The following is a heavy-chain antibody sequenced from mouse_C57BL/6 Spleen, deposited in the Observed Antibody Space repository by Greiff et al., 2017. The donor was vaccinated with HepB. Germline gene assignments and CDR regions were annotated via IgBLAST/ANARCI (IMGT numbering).Heavy chain of an antibody. CDR3: TKGGNPAWFAY. CDR2: IDPEDGDT. CDR1: GFNIKDYY. V-gene: IGHV14-1*01. J-gene: IGHJ3*01. D-gene: IGHD2-1*01. Sequence: EVQLQQSGAELVRPGASVKLSCTASGFNIKDYYMHWVKQRPEQGLEWIGRIDPEDGDTEYAPKFQGKATMTADTSSNTAYLQLSSLTSEDTAVYYWTKGGNPAWFAYWGQGTLVTVSA.